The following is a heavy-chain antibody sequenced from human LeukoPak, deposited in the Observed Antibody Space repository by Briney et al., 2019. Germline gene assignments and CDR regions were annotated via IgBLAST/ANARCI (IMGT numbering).Heavy chain of an antibody. D-gene: IGHD2-2*01. V-gene: IGHV3-21*01. J-gene: IGHJ4*02. Sequence: GGSLRLSCAASGFTFSSYSMNWVRQAPGKGLEWVSSISSSSYIYYAHSVKGRFTISRDNAKNPLYLQMNCLRAEDTAVYYCAREYCSSTSCEEDYWGQGTLVTVSS. CDR3: AREYCSSTSCEEDY. CDR2: ISSSSYI. CDR1: GFTFSSYS.